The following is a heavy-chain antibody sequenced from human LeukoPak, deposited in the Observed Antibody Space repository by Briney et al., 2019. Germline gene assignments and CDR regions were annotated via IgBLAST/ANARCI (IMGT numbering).Heavy chain of an antibody. CDR3: AKAHYYDSSGPFDY. D-gene: IGHD3-22*01. J-gene: IGHJ4*02. CDR2: ISGSGGST. Sequence: GGSLRLSCAASGFTFSSYAMSWVRQAPGKGLEWVSAISGSGGSTYYADSVKGRFTISRNNSKNTLYLQMNSLRAEDTAVYYCAKAHYYDSSGPFDYWGQGTLVTVSS. CDR1: GFTFSSYA. V-gene: IGHV3-23*01.